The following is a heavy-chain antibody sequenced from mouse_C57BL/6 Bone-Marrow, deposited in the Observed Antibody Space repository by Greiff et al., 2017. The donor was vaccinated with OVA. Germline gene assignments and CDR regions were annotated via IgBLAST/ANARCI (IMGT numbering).Heavy chain of an antibody. CDR3: ARERIYYGYDGYVDV. Sequence: QVHVKQSGAELARPGASVKLSCKASGYTFTSYGISWVKQRTGQGLEWIGEIYPRSGNTYYNEKFKGKATLTADKSSSTAYMELRSLTSEYSAVYFCARERIYYGYDGYVDVWGTGTTVTVSS. CDR2: IYPRSGNT. D-gene: IGHD2-2*01. V-gene: IGHV1-81*01. CDR1: GYTFTSYG. J-gene: IGHJ1*03.